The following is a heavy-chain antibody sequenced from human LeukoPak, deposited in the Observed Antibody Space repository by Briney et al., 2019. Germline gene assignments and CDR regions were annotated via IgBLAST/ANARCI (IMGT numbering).Heavy chain of an antibody. CDR3: ARGVGTQAY. CDR1: GYTFTSYD. Sequence: GASVKVSCKASGYTFTSYDINWVRQATGQGLEWMGWMNPNSGGTNYAQKFQGRVTMTRDTSISTAYMELSRLRSDDTAVYYCARGVGTQAYWGQGTLVTVSS. J-gene: IGHJ4*02. CDR2: MNPNSGGT. V-gene: IGHV1-2*02. D-gene: IGHD3-10*01.